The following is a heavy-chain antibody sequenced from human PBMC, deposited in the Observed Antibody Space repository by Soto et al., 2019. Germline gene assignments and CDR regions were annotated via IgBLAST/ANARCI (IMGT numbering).Heavy chain of an antibody. V-gene: IGHV1-69*01. Sequence: QMQLVQSGAEVKKPGSSVSISCKASGGTFISYTFNWVRQAPGHGLAWMGGIMPIFHTTKYGQKLLGRVTITVDESTNTDFMELSSLRSEDTAVYYCAWAEIQYYYDGNGYYSYGMDVWGQGTTVTVAS. J-gene: IGHJ6*02. CDR3: AWAEIQYYYDGNGYYSYGMDV. CDR2: IMPIFHTT. D-gene: IGHD3-22*01. CDR1: GGTFISYT.